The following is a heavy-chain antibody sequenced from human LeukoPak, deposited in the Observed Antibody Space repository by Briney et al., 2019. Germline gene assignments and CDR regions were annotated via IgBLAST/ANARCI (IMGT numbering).Heavy chain of an antibody. CDR1: GGSVSSYY. J-gene: IGHJ6*02. D-gene: IGHD2-2*01. V-gene: IGHV4-59*02. CDR3: AKVVPAAPGGMDV. CDR2: IYYSGST. Sequence: SETLSLTCTVSGGSVSSYYWSWIRQPPGKGLEWIGHIYYSGSTNYNPSLKSRVTISVDTSKNQFSLKLSSVTAADTAVYYCAKVVPAAPGGMDVWGQGTTVTVSS.